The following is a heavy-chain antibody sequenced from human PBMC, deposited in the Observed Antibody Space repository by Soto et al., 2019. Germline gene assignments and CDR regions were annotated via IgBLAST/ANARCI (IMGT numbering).Heavy chain of an antibody. J-gene: IGHJ4*02. Sequence: GGSLHLSWAPAAVPVSGHPMHWVRTAPGKGPEWVAVVWYDGDNKYYADSVKGRFTISRDNSKNTLYLQMNSLRAEETAGHYCARDIDRYSYGSEYWSQGTRVNVS. D-gene: IGHD5-18*01. CDR3: ARDIDRYSYGSEY. CDR1: AVPVSGHP. CDR2: VWYDGDNK. V-gene: IGHV3-33*01.